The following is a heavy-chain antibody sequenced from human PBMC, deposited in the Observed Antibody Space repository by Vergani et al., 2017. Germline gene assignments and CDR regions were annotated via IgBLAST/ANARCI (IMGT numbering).Heavy chain of an antibody. CDR1: GYSSTSYW. CDR3: ARQFSWSGSSHYGMDV. J-gene: IGHJ6*02. V-gene: IGHV5-51*01. CDR2: IYPDDSDT. Sequence: EVQLVQSGAEVKKPGESLKISCKGSGYSSTSYWIGWVRQMPEKGLEWMGIIYPDDSDTRYSPSFQGQVTISADKSISTAYLQWSSLKASDTAIYYCARQFSWSGSSHYGMDVWGQGTTVTVSS. D-gene: IGHD1-26*01.